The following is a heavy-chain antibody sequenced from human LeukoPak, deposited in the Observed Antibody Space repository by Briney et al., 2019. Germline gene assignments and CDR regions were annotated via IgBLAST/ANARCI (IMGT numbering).Heavy chain of an antibody. CDR1: GGSFSGYY. Sequence: PSETLSLTCAVYGGSFSGYYWSWIRQPPGKGLEWIGEINHSGSTSYNPSLKSRVTISVDTSKNQFSLKLSSVTAADTAVYYCARAITGESHSVYWGQGTLVTVSS. D-gene: IGHD7-27*01. J-gene: IGHJ4*02. CDR2: INHSGST. V-gene: IGHV4-34*01. CDR3: ARAITGESHSVY.